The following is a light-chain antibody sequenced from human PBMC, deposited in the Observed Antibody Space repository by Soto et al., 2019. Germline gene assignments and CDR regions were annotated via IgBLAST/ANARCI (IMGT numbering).Light chain of an antibody. CDR3: QHFHSYPIT. CDR2: AAS. CDR1: QGIRND. J-gene: IGKJ5*01. Sequence: AIQMTQSPSSLSASVGDRVTITCRASQGIRNDLGWYQQKPGKAPKLLIYAASSLQSGVPSRFSGSGSGTDFTLTISYLQSEDFATYYCQHFHSYPITFGQGTRLEIK. V-gene: IGKV1-6*01.